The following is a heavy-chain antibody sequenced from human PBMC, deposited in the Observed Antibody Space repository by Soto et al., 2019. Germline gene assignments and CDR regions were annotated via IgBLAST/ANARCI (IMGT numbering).Heavy chain of an antibody. CDR1: GYTFISYY. D-gene: IGHD6-6*01. V-gene: IGHV1-46*03. CDR2: INPNGGST. Sequence: ASVKVSCKASGYTFISYYIHWVQQAPEQGLEWMGVINPNGGSTVYAQKFQGRVTLTRDTSTSTVYVELSSLRSDDTAVYFCVRATAARQRDYSYHYYLHIWGKGTTVTVAS. J-gene: IGHJ6*03. CDR3: VRATAARQRDYSYHYYLHI.